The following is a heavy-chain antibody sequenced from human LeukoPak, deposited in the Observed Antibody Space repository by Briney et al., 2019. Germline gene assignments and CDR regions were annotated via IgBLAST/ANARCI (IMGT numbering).Heavy chain of an antibody. V-gene: IGHV3-9*01. J-gene: IGHJ6*03. CDR2: ISWNGGST. CDR3: ASGSYYYYYMGV. CDR1: GFTFDDYA. D-gene: IGHD2-15*01. Sequence: GRSLRLSCAASGFTFDDYAMHWVRQAPGKGLEWVSGISWNGGSTGYADSVKGRFTISRDNAKNSLYLQMNSLRAEDTALYYCASGSYYYYYMGVWGKGTTVTVSS.